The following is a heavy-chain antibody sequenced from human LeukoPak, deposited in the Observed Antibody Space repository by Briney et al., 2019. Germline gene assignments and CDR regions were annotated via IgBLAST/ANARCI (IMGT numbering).Heavy chain of an antibody. CDR1: GFTFSSYA. V-gene: IGHV3-23*01. D-gene: IGHD5-12*01. CDR3: AKRGYSLGYDAFDI. Sequence: SGGSLRLSCAASGFTFSSYAMTWVRQAPGKGLEWVSAISGSGADTHYADSVKGRFTISRDNSKNTLYLQMNSLRAEDTAVYYCAKRGYSLGYDAFDIWGQGTMVIVS. CDR2: ISGSGADT. J-gene: IGHJ3*02.